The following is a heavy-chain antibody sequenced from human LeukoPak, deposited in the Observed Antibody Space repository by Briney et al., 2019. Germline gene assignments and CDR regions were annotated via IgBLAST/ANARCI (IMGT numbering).Heavy chain of an antibody. CDR3: ARGKHGSGWYIGY. CDR2: IYYSGST. CDR1: GGSISSGGSY. D-gene: IGHD6-19*01. V-gene: IGHV4-31*03. J-gene: IGHJ4*02. Sequence: SQTLSLTCTVSGGSISSGGSYCSWIRQHPGKGLEWIGYIYYSGSTYYNPSLKSRVTISVDTSKNQFSLKLSSVTAADTAVYYCARGKHGSGWYIGYWGQGTLVTVSS.